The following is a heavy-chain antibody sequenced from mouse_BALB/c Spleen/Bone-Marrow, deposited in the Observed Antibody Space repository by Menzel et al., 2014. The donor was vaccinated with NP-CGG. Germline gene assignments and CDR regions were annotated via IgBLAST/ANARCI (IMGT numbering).Heavy chain of an antibody. CDR3: ARTAYYAMDY. CDR1: GFDFSRYW. J-gene: IGHJ4*01. Sequence: EVQVVESGGGLVQPGGSLNLSCAAPGFDFSRYWMSWARQAPGKGQEWIGEINPGSSTINYTPSLKDKFIISRDNAKNTLYLQMSKVRSEDTALYYCARTAYYAMDYWGQGTSVTVSS. V-gene: IGHV4-2*02. CDR2: INPGSSTI.